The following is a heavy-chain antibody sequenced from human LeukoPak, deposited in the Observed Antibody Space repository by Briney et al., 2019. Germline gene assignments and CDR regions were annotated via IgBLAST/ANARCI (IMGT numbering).Heavy chain of an antibody. D-gene: IGHD6-19*01. Sequence: SVKVSCKASGGTFSSYAISWVRQAPGQGLEWMGGIIPIFGTANYAQKFQGRVTITADESTSTAYMELSSLRSEDTAVYYCARDDKYSSGPPWDYYYYYMDVWGKGTTVTVSS. J-gene: IGHJ6*03. CDR1: GGTFSSYA. CDR3: ARDDKYSSGPPWDYYYYYMDV. CDR2: IIPIFGTA. V-gene: IGHV1-69*13.